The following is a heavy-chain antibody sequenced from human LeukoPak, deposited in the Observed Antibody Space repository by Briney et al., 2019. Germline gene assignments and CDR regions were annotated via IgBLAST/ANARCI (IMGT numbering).Heavy chain of an antibody. CDR2: IYHSGNT. Sequence: SETLSLTCTVSGGSISSGYYWGWIRQPPGKGLEWIGSIYHSGNTYHNPSLKSRVTISIDTSKNQFSLKLRSVTAADTAVYYCARDRITVTDPPNWFDPWGQGTLVTVSS. J-gene: IGHJ5*02. CDR1: GGSISSGYY. D-gene: IGHD6-19*01. V-gene: IGHV4-38-2*02. CDR3: ARDRITVTDPPNWFDP.